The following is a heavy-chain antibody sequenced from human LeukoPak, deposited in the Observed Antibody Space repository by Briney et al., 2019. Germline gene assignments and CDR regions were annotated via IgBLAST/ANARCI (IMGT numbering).Heavy chain of an antibody. Sequence: SETLSLTCTVSGGSISSYYWSWIRQPPGKGLEWIGYINYSGSTNYNPSLKSRVTISIDTSKNQFSLNLSSVTAADTALYYCASIMGSVWLDYWGQGTLVTVSS. J-gene: IGHJ4*02. CDR3: ASIMGSVWLDY. CDR1: GGSISSYY. D-gene: IGHD3-16*01. V-gene: IGHV4-59*12. CDR2: INYSGST.